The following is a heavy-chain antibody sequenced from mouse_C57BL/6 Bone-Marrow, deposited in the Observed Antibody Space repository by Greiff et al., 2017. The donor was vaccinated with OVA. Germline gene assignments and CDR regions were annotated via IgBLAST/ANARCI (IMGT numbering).Heavy chain of an antibody. J-gene: IGHJ3*01. CDR1: GYTFTSYW. Sequence: VQLQQPGAELVKPGASVKMSCKASGYTFTSYWITWVKQRPGQGLEWIGDIYPGSGSTNYNEKFKSKATLTVDTSSSTAYMQLSSLTSEDSAVYYCARPGDYDRAWFAYWGQGTLGTVSA. V-gene: IGHV1-55*01. CDR2: IYPGSGST. D-gene: IGHD2-4*01. CDR3: ARPGDYDRAWFAY.